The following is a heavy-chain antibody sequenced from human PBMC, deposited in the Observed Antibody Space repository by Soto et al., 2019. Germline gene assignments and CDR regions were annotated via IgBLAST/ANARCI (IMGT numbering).Heavy chain of an antibody. J-gene: IGHJ1*01. D-gene: IGHD7-27*01. CDR2: IYYSGST. Sequence: PSETLCLTCTVSDGTIRNHDWSWIRQPPGKGLEWIGYIYYSGSTNYNPSLKSRVTISVDTSKNQFSLKLSSVTAADTAVYYCMRRWGRTSAYRGKRTSDTVTP. V-gene: IGHV4-59*08. CDR1: DGTIRNHD. CDR3: MRRWGRTSAY.